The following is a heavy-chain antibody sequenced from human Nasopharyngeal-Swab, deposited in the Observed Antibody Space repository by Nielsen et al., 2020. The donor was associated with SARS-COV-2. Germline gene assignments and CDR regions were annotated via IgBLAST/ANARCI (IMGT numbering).Heavy chain of an antibody. Sequence: GGSLRLSCVASGYSFRTYGMSWVRQAPGKGLERVAAISGSGDISGSGGNTYYADSVKGRFTISRDNSKNTLSLQMNSLRAEDTAVYYCAKDLRGPYFFWGQGTLVTVSS. CDR3: AKDLRGPYFF. D-gene: IGHD2/OR15-2a*01. CDR2: ISGSGDISGSGGNT. CDR1: GYSFRTYG. J-gene: IGHJ4*02. V-gene: IGHV3-23*01.